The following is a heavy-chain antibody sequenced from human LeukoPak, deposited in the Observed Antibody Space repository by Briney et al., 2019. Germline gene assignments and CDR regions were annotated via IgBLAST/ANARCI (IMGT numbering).Heavy chain of an antibody. Sequence: ASVKVSCKASGYTFTSYDINWVRQATGQGLEWMGWMNPNSGNTGYAQKFQGRVTITRNTSISTAYMELSSLRSEDTAVYYCARGVGSSWLYYYYMDVWGKGTTVTVSS. D-gene: IGHD6-13*01. CDR1: GYTFTSYD. V-gene: IGHV1-8*03. CDR2: MNPNSGNT. J-gene: IGHJ6*03. CDR3: ARGVGSSWLYYYYMDV.